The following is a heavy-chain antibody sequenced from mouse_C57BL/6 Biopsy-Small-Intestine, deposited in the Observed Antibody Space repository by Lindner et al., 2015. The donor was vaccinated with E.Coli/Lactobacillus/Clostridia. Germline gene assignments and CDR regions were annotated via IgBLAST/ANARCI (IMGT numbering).Heavy chain of an antibody. Sequence: SVKVSCKAYWIQVHRLLHAWMRQAPGQGLEWMGWINPQTGLTSYAQNFRGRVTMTRDGSISTAYMELSRLTSDDTAMYYCAKVPTHVPDQNPDHNWYFDLWGRGTLVTVSS. CDR1: WIQVHRLL. V-gene: IGHV1-26*01. J-gene: IGHJ1*01. CDR3: AKVPTHVPDQNPDHNWYFDL. D-gene: IGHD5-1*01. CDR2: INPQTGLT.